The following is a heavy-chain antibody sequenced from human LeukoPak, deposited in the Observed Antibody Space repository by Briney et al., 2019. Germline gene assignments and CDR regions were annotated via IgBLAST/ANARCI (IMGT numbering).Heavy chain of an antibody. D-gene: IGHD2-21*02. CDR1: GGSISSYY. J-gene: IGHJ4*02. V-gene: IGHV4-4*07. Sequence: SETLSLTCTVSGGSISSYYWSWIRQPAGKGLEWIGRIYTSGSTNYNPSLKSRVTMSVDTSKNQFSLKLSSVTAADTAVYYCARDRDYCGGACYEFDYWGQGTLVTVSS. CDR3: ARDRDYCGGACYEFDY. CDR2: IYTSGST.